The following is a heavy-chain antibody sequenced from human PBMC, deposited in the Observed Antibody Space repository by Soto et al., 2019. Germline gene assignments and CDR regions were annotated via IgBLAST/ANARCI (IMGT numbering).Heavy chain of an antibody. CDR3: ASRAGSPFHYYYYMDV. V-gene: IGHV3-66*01. D-gene: IGHD6-13*01. CDR1: GFTVSSNY. Sequence: GGSLRLSCAASGFTVSSNYMSWVRQAPGKGLEWVSVIYSGGSTYYADSVKGRFTISRDNSKNTLYLQMNSLRAEDTPVYYCASRAGSPFHYYYYMDVWGKGTTVTVSS. CDR2: IYSGGST. J-gene: IGHJ6*03.